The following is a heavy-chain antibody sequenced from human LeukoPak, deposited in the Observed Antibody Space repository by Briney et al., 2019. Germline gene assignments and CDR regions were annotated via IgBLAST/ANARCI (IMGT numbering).Heavy chain of an antibody. V-gene: IGHV4-38-2*02. Sequence: SETLSLTCTVSDYSISSGYGYYWGWIRQPPGKGLEWIGNIYHSGVTYYNHFNSSLKSRVTISIDTSRNQFSLRLTSVTAADTAVYYCARRKGYSSSWYPSDAYYMDVWGKGTTVTISS. D-gene: IGHD6-13*01. CDR3: ARRKGYSSSWYPSDAYYMDV. CDR1: DYSISSGYGYY. CDR2: IYHSGVT. J-gene: IGHJ6*03.